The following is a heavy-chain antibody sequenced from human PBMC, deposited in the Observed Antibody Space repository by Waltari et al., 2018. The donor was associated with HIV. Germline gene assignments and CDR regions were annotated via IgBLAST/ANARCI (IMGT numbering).Heavy chain of an antibody. CDR2: IYHSGST. D-gene: IGHD3-22*01. V-gene: IGHV4-38-2*02. CDR1: GYSISSGYY. Sequence: QVQLQESGPGLVKPSETLSLTCAVSGYSISSGYYWGWIRQPPGKGLEWIGSIYHSGSTYYNPSLKSRVTISVDTSKNQFSLKLSSVTAADTAVYYCARDLIGGPDGYFDYWGQGTLVTVSS. J-gene: IGHJ4*02. CDR3: ARDLIGGPDGYFDY.